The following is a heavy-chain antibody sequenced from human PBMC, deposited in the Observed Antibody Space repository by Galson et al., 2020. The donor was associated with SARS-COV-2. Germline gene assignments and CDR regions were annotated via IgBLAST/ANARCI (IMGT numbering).Heavy chain of an antibody. CDR1: EFSFDKYV. CDR3: ARDGGDIVVLSGAKPGGVLDV. V-gene: IGHV3-30*01. Sequence: SCVASEFSFDKYVMHWVRQAPGKGLEWAAVISYDGSNEFYGDSVVGRFTISRDNAKNTLHLEMHSLRVEDTAVYYCARDGGDIVVLSGAKPGGVLDVWGQGTLV. J-gene: IGHJ3*01. D-gene: IGHD2-2*01. CDR2: ISYDGSNE.